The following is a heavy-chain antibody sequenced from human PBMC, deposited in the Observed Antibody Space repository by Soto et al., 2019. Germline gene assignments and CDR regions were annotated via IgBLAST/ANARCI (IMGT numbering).Heavy chain of an antibody. CDR1: GGSVSSGSYY. V-gene: IGHV4-61*01. CDR3: ARGAMVRGVITVYFDY. Sequence: SLTCTVSGGSVSSGSYYWSWIRQPPGKGLEWIGYIYYSGSTNYNPSLKSRVTISVDTSKNQFSLKLSSVTAADTAVYYCARGAMVRGVITVYFDYWGQGTLLTVSS. D-gene: IGHD3-10*01. J-gene: IGHJ4*02. CDR2: IYYSGST.